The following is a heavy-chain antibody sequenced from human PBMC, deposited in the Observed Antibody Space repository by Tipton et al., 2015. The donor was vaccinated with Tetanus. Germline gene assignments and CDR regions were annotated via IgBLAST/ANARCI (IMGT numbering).Heavy chain of an antibody. J-gene: IGHJ6*02. V-gene: IGHV3-23*01. Sequence: SLRLSCAASGFSFSKYGLSWVRQAPGKGLEWVSTISGSGGSTYYADSVKGRFTISRDNSKNTLYLQMNSLRAEDTAVYYCAKNYGDSDYYYYGMDVWGQGTTVTVSS. D-gene: IGHD4-17*01. CDR2: ISGSGGST. CDR1: GFSFSKYG. CDR3: AKNYGDSDYYYYGMDV.